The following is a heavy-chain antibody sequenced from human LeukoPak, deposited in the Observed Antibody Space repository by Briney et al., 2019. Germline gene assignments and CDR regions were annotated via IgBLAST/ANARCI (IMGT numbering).Heavy chain of an antibody. Sequence: SETLSLTCTVSGGSLSSGSYYWSWIRQPAGKGLEWIGRIYTSGSTNYNPSLKSRVTISVDTSKNQFSLKLSSVTAADTAVYYCARKGSGSSHAFDIWGQGTMVTVSS. CDR2: IYTSGST. CDR3: ARKGSGSSHAFDI. D-gene: IGHD1-26*01. J-gene: IGHJ3*02. CDR1: GGSLSSGSYY. V-gene: IGHV4-61*02.